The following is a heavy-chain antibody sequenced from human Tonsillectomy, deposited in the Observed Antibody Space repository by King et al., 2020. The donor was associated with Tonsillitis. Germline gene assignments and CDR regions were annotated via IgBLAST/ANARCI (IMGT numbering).Heavy chain of an antibody. D-gene: IGHD6-13*01. J-gene: IGHJ4*02. V-gene: IGHV6-1*01. Sequence: QVQLQQSGPRLVKPSQTLSLTCAISGDSVSRNSAPWSWIRQSPSRGLEWLGRTYYKSQWYYDYALSVRSRITINPDTSKNQFSLQLNSVTPEDTAVYYCVRTWEYSITWYVFDYWGQGTLVTVSS. CDR3: VRTWEYSITWYVFDY. CDR1: GDSVSRNSAP. CDR2: TYYKSQWYY.